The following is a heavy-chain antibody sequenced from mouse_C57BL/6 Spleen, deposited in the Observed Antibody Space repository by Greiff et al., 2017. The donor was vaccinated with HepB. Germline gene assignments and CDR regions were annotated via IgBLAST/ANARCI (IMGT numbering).Heavy chain of an antibody. CDR2: INPGSGGT. CDR3: ARENGHYFDY. Sequence: VQLQQSGAELVRPGTSVKVSCKASGYAFTNYLIEWVKQRPGQGLEWIGVINPGSGGTNYNEKFKGKATLTADKSSSTAYMQLSSLTSEDSAVYVCARENGHYFDYWGQGTTLTVSS. CDR1: GYAFTNYL. J-gene: IGHJ2*01. V-gene: IGHV1-54*01.